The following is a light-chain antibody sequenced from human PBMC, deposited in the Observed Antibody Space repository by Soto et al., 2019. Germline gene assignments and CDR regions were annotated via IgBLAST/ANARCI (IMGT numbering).Light chain of an antibody. V-gene: IGKV3-11*01. CDR3: QERYEWASFT. J-gene: IGKJ3*01. Sequence: EIVLTQSPATLSLSPGERATLSCRASQSVSSYLAWYQQKPGQAPRLLIYDASNRATGIPARFSGSGSGTGFPLNHRRLRAESFAGFYWQERYEWASFTFGPWNKVDIK. CDR1: QSVSSY. CDR2: DAS.